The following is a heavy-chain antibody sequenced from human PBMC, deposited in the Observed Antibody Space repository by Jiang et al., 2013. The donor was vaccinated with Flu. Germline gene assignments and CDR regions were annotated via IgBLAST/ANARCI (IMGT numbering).Heavy chain of an antibody. CDR1: GFTFSDYY. D-gene: IGHD4/OR15-4a*01. CDR2: ISSSSSYT. CDR3: ARARLSARYFDL. Sequence: VQLLESGGGVVQPGGSLRLSCAASGFTFSDYYMSWIRQAPGKGLEWVSYISSSSSYTNYADSVKGRFTISRDNAKNSLYLQMNSLRAEDTAVYYCARARLSARYFDLWGRGTLVTVSS. J-gene: IGHJ2*01. V-gene: IGHV3-11*06.